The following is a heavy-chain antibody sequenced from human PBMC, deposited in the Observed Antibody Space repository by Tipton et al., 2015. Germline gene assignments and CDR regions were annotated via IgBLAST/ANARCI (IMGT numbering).Heavy chain of an antibody. D-gene: IGHD2-15*01. V-gene: IGHV4-38-2*02. CDR1: TYSISRDSY. CDR3: ARGEQDCRRPICRGGLDV. J-gene: IGHJ3*01. CDR2: IDYSGST. Sequence: TLSLTCTISTYSISRDSYWGWIRQPPGKGLEWIGYIDYSGSTAYNPSLKGRVSISADTSKAQLSLKLRSVTAADTAVYYCARGEQDCRRPICRGGLDVWGQGTMVITSS.